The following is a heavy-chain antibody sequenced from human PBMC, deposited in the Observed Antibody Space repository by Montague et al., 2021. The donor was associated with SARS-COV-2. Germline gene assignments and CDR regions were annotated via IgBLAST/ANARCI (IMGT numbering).Heavy chain of an antibody. CDR2: IYYSGST. J-gene: IGHJ6*02. CDR3: ARQPTRGITIFGVVTVYGMDV. Sequence: SETLSLACTVSGGSISSSSYYWGWIRQPPGKGLEWIGYIYYSGSTYYXPPLKSRVTISVDTSKNQFSLKLSSVTAADTAVYYCARQPTRGITIFGVVTVYGMDVWGQGTTVTVSS. D-gene: IGHD3-3*01. CDR1: GGSISSSSYY. V-gene: IGHV4-39*01.